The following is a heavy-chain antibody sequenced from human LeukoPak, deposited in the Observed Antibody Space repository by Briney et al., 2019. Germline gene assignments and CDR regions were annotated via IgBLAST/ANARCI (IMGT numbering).Heavy chain of an antibody. CDR3: ATTGIAAAEYYFDY. CDR1: GFTFSSYG. D-gene: IGHD6-13*01. CDR2: ISYDGSDK. Sequence: GGSLRLSCAASGFTFSSYGMHWVRQAPGKGLEWVAVISYDGSDKYSADSVKGRFTISRDNSKNTLYLQMNSLRAEDTAVYYCATTGIAAAEYYFDYWGQGTLVTVSS. J-gene: IGHJ4*02. V-gene: IGHV3-30*03.